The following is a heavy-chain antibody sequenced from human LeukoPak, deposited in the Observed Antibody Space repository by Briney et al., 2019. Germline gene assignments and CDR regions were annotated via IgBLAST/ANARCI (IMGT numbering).Heavy chain of an antibody. D-gene: IGHD6-6*01. CDR2: IYSGAGST. Sequence: GGSLRLSCVASGFTFSSYSLSWVRQAPGKGLQWISTIYSGAGSTFYADSVKGRFTISKDTSENTLSLHMNSLRPEDTAVYYCVKGGASSSEGGWGQGTLVTVSS. CDR3: VKGGASSSEGG. CDR1: GFTFSSYS. J-gene: IGHJ4*02. V-gene: IGHV3-23*01.